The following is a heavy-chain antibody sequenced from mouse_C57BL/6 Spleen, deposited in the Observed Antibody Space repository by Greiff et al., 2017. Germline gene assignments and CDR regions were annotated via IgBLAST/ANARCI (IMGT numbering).Heavy chain of an antibody. CDR2: ISYDGSN. CDR1: GYSITSGYY. D-gene: IGHD4-1*01. J-gene: IGHJ2*01. Sequence: EVQLQESGPGLVKPSQSLSLTCSVTGYSITSGYYWNWIRQFPGNKLEWMGYISYDGSNNYNPSLKNRISITRDTSKNQFFLKLNSVTTEDTATYYCARGGTAHFDYWGQGTTLTVSS. V-gene: IGHV3-6*01. CDR3: ARGGTAHFDY.